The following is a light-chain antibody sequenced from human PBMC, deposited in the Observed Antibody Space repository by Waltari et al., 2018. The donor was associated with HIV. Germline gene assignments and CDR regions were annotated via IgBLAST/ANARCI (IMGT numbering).Light chain of an antibody. CDR1: ALPKQY. V-gene: IGLV3-25*03. Sequence: SYELTQPPSVSVSPGQTARITCSGDALPKQYANWYQQKPGQAPLLVIYKDSERPSGISERFSGSSAGTTGTLSISGVQAEDEADYYCQSADSSGTHGFGGGTKLTVL. J-gene: IGLJ3*02. CDR2: KDS. CDR3: QSADSSGTHG.